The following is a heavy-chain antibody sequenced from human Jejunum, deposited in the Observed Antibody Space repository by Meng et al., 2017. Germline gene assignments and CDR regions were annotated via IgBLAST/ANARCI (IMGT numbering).Heavy chain of an antibody. CDR3: ARGNEYSNYGADF. J-gene: IGHJ4*02. V-gene: IGHV4-34*01. CDR1: GGSISDYY. CDR2: INDSGST. Sequence: QVKLQQWCSGWLKPSETLSLTCAVYGGSISDYYWTWIRQPPGKGLEWIGEINDSGSTNYNPSLKSRVTISVDTSKSQFYLRVSSVTAADTAVYYCARGNEYSNYGADFWGQGTLVTVSS. D-gene: IGHD4-11*01.